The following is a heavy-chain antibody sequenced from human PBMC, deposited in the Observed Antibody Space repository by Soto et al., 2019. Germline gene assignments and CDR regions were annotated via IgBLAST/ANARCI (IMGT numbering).Heavy chain of an antibody. CDR2: IYFRGNT. CDR1: GDSISRIDYY. CDR3: AREGGSYDSGGYLIRGAFDI. D-gene: IGHD3-22*01. V-gene: IGHV4-31*03. Sequence: QVQLQESGPGLVKPSQTLSLTCSVSGDSISRIDYYWTWIRQHPEKGLEWIGNIYFRGNTYYSPSLESRLTISVDTSKNQFSLKLTSVTAADPAVYYCAREGGSYDSGGYLIRGAFDIWGQGTMVTVSS. J-gene: IGHJ3*02.